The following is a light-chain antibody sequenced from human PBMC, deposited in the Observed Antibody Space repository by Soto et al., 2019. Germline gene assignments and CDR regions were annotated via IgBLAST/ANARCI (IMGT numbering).Light chain of an antibody. CDR2: AAS. Sequence: DIQMTQSPSSLSASVGDRVTITCRASQSISSYLNWYQQKPGKAPKLLIYAASSLQSGVPSRFSGSGSGTDFTLTISSLQPEDFATYYCQQSSSTPRTFGQGNKVESK. CDR3: QQSSSTPRT. CDR1: QSISSY. V-gene: IGKV1-39*01. J-gene: IGKJ1*01.